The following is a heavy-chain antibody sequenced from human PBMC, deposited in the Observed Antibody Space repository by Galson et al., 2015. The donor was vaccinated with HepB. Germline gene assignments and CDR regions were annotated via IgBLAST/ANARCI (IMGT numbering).Heavy chain of an antibody. V-gene: IGHV3-30*02. CDR3: AKGDGYSSSRHAFDL. CDR2: IRSHENNR. Sequence: SLRLSCAAAGFTFSSYGLHWVRLAPGKGLEWLTFIRSHENNRYYADSVKGRFTVSRDDSKNTMYLQMSSLRDEDTAVYYCAKGDGYSSSRHAFDLWGQGTMVTVSS. CDR1: GFTFSSYG. D-gene: IGHD6-13*01. J-gene: IGHJ3*01.